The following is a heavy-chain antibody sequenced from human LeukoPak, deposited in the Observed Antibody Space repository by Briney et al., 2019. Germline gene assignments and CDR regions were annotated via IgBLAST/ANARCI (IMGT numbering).Heavy chain of an antibody. CDR3: ARGHSGSYLPDEGHFDY. V-gene: IGHV4-39*07. D-gene: IGHD1-26*01. J-gene: IGHJ4*02. Sequence: PSETLSLTCTVSGGSISSSSYYWGWIRQPPGKGLECIGSIYYSGSTYYNPSLKSRVTISVDTSKNQFSLKLSSVTAADTAVYYCARGHSGSYLPDEGHFDYWGQGTLVTVSS. CDR2: IYYSGST. CDR1: GGSISSSSYY.